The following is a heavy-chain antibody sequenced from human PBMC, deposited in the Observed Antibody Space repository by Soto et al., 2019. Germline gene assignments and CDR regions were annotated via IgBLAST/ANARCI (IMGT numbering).Heavy chain of an antibody. V-gene: IGHV3-33*01. CDR2: IWYDGSNK. Sequence: GGSLRLSCAASGFTFSSYGMHWVRQAPGKGLEWVAVIWYDGSNKYYADSVKGRFTISRDNSKNTLYLQMNSLRAEDTAVYYCARGPDDYVRGWFDPWGQGTLVTVSS. J-gene: IGHJ5*02. CDR3: ARGPDDYVRGWFDP. D-gene: IGHD3-16*01. CDR1: GFTFSSYG.